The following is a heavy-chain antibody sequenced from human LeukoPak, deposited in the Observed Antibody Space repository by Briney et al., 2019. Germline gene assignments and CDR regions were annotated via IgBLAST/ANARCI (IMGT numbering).Heavy chain of an antibody. CDR3: ARDLDRGAGDAFDI. D-gene: IGHD1-26*01. V-gene: IGHV3-66*01. J-gene: IGHJ3*02. CDR2: IYSGGTT. CDR1: GFAVTSNY. Sequence: GSLRLSCAASGFAVTSNYMNWVRQAPGKGLEWVSVIYSGGTTYYADSVKGRFTISRDNSKNMLYLQMNSLRAEDTAVYYCARDLDRGAGDAFDIWGQGTMVTVSS.